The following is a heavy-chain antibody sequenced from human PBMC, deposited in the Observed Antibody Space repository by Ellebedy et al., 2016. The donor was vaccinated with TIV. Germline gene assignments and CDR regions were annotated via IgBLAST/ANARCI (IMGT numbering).Heavy chain of an antibody. D-gene: IGHD2-15*01. CDR3: ARCRLGYCSGGSCCRFDY. J-gene: IGHJ4*02. Sequence: SETLSLTCAVYGGSFSGYYWSWIRQPPGKGLEWIGEIYHSGSTNYNPSLKSRVTISVDKSKNQFSLKLSSVTAADTAVYYCARCRLGYCSGGSCCRFDYWGQGTLVTVSS. V-gene: IGHV4-34*01. CDR1: GGSFSGYY. CDR2: IYHSGST.